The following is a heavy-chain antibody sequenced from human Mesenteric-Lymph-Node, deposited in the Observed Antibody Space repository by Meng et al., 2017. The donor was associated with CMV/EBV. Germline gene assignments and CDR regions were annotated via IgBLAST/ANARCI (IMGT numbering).Heavy chain of an antibody. CDR3: ARQSDYGDYFRDY. CDR1: GYIFTNYW. Sequence: GESLKISCKGSGYIFTNYWIGWVRQMPGKGLEWMGIIYPGDSDTSYSPSFQGQFTISADKSISTAYLQWSSLKASDTAMYYCARQSDYGDYFRDYWGQGTLVTVSS. J-gene: IGHJ4*02. D-gene: IGHD4-17*01. CDR2: IYPGDSDT. V-gene: IGHV5-51*01.